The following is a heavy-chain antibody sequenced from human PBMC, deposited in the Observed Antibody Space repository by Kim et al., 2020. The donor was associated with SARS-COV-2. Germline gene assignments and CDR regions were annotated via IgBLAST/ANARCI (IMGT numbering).Heavy chain of an antibody. CDR1: GFTFSSYA. CDR3: AKGWEDFDD. J-gene: IGHJ4*02. D-gene: IGHD1-26*01. Sequence: GGSLRLSCAASGFTFSSYAMSWVRQAPGKGLEWVSVIYSGGSSTYYSDSVKGRFTISRDNSKNTLYLQMNSPRAEDTAGYYCAKGWEDFDDWGQGTPFTV. V-gene: IGHV3-23*03. CDR2: IYSGGSST.